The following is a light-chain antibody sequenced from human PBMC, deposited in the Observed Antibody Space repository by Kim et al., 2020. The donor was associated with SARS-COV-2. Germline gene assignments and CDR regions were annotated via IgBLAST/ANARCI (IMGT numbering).Light chain of an antibody. J-gene: IGLJ7*01. CDR1: SLRRYY. CDR2: GKN. Sequence: SSELTQDPAVSVALGQTVRITCQGDSLRRYYASWYQQKPGQAPVLVIFGKNKRTSGIQDRFSGSSSGNTASLTITGVQAEDEADYYCNSRVSSGNHAVFG. V-gene: IGLV3-19*01. CDR3: NSRVSSGNHAV.